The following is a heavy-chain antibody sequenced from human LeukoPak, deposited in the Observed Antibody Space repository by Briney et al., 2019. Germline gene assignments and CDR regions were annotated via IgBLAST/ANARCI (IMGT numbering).Heavy chain of an antibody. V-gene: IGHV3-30-3*01. CDR3: ARDSHAPDTPVVSCYFDS. Sequence: QPGGSLRLTCAASGFTFRSYAMNCVRQALGKGLEWLAVILYDGSNRYYADSVKGRFTISRDNSKNTLYLQMNSLRAEDTAVYYCARDSHAPDTPVVSCYFDSWGQGALVTVSS. J-gene: IGHJ4*02. CDR2: ILYDGSNR. D-gene: IGHD5-18*01. CDR1: GFTFRSYA.